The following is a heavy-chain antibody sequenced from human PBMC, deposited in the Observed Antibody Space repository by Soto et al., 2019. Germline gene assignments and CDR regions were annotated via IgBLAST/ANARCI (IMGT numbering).Heavy chain of an antibody. J-gene: IGHJ4*02. CDR1: GYNFAGYW. V-gene: IGHV5-51*01. D-gene: IGHD3-3*01. CDR3: ARGGVSTRTFDY. CDR2: IYPSDSDT. Sequence: GESLKISCKGSGYNFAGYWIAWVRQMPGKGLELMGIIYPSDSDTRYRPSFQGQVTISADKSISSAYLQWGSLRASDTAMYYCARGGVSTRTFDYWGQGTPVTVSS.